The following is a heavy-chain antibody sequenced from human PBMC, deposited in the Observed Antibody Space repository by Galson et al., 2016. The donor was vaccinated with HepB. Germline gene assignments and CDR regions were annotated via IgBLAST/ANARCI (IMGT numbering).Heavy chain of an antibody. V-gene: IGHV1-3*01. J-gene: IGHJ4*02. Sequence: SVKVSCKAPGYTFTNYAMHWVRQAPGQRLEWMGWINPGNGDTKYSQKFQGRVTISRDTSASTAYMELRSPISEDTAVYYCAREGSYYTLDYWGQGTLVTVSS. CDR2: INPGNGDT. CDR1: GYTFTNYA. CDR3: AREGSYYTLDY. D-gene: IGHD1-26*01.